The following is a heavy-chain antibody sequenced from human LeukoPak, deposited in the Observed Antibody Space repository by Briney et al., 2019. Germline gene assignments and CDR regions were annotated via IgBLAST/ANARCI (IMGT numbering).Heavy chain of an antibody. CDR2: IYTGGST. J-gene: IGHJ4*02. CDR3: ARYEHGGIDY. V-gene: IGHV3-NL1*01. CDR1: GFTFSSYG. Sequence: PGGSLRLSCAASGFTFSSYGMHWVRQAPGKGLEWVSVIYTGGSTYYADSVKGRFTISRDNSRNTLFLQLKNLRVEDTAVYYCARYEHGGIDYWGQGILITVSS. D-gene: IGHD4-23*01.